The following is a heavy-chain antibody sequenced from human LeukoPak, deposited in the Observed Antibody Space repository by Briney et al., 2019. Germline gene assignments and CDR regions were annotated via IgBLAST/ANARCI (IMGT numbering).Heavy chain of an antibody. J-gene: IGHJ4*02. Sequence: ASMKVSCKASGYTFTSYGISWVRQAPGQGLEWMGWISAYNGNTNYAQKLQGRVTMTTDTSTSTAYMELRSLRSDDTAVYYCARDQSLTGYYYFDYWGQGTLVTVSS. CDR2: ISAYNGNT. CDR3: ARDQSLTGYYYFDY. CDR1: GYTFTSYG. V-gene: IGHV1-18*01. D-gene: IGHD3-9*01.